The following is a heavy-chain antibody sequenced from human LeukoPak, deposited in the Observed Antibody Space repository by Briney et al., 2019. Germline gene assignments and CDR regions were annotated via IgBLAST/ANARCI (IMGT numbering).Heavy chain of an antibody. CDR3: ARLDYDYVWGSYRHNWFDP. CDR1: GGSISSSSYY. Sequence: SETLSLTCTVSGGSISSSSYYWGWIRQPPGKGLEWFGSIYYSGSTYYNPSLKSRVTISVDTSKNQFSLKLSSVTAADTAVYYCARLDYDYVWGSYRHNWFDPWGQGTLVTVSS. V-gene: IGHV4-39*01. CDR2: IYYSGST. D-gene: IGHD3-16*01. J-gene: IGHJ5*02.